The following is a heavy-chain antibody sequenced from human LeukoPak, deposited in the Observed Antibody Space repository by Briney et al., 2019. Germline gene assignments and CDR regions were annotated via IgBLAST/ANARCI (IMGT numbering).Heavy chain of an antibody. CDR2: IWYDGSNK. CDR1: GFTFSSYG. V-gene: IGHV3-33*06. Sequence: GGSLRLSCAASGFTFSSYGMHWVRQAPGKGLEWVAVIWYDGSNKYYADSVKGRFTISRDDSKNTLYLQMNSLRAEDTAVYYCAKARRNYYYYMDVWGKGTTVTVS. J-gene: IGHJ6*03. CDR3: AKARRNYYYYMDV.